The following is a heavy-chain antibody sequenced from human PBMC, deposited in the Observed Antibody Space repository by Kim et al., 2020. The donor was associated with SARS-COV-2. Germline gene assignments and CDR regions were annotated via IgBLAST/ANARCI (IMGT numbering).Heavy chain of an antibody. Sequence: LETLSLTCTVSGGSISSYYWSWIRQPPGKGLEWIGYIYYSGSTNYNPSPKSRVTISVDTSKNQFSLKLSSVTAADTAVYYCAASSGYYYGLGYWGQGTLVTVSS. V-gene: IGHV4-59*01. D-gene: IGHD3-22*01. CDR1: GGSISSYY. CDR3: AASSGYYYGLGY. CDR2: IYYSGST. J-gene: IGHJ4*02.